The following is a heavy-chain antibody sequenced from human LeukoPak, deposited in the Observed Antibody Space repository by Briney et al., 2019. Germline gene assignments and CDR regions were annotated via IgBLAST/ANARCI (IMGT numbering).Heavy chain of an antibody. V-gene: IGHV3-23*01. CDR3: AKPHGDYETEPPPFDY. Sequence: QPGRSLRLSCAASGFTFSSYAMSWVRQAPGKGLEWVSAISGSGGSTCYADSVKGRFTISRDNSKNTLYLQMNSLRAEDTAVYYCAKPHGDYETEPPPFDYWGQGTLVTVSS. CDR1: GFTFSSYA. J-gene: IGHJ4*02. D-gene: IGHD4-17*01. CDR2: ISGSGGST.